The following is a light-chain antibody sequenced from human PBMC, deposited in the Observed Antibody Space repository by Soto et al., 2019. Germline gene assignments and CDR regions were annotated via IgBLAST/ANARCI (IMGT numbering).Light chain of an antibody. CDR2: DAS. CDR3: QQCYMGWT. V-gene: IGKV1-5*01. J-gene: IGKJ1*01. CDR1: QSIGRF. Sequence: DIQMTQSPSTLSASVGDRVTITCRASQSIGRFLAWYQHQPGKAPKLLIYDASTLESGVPSRFSGTGSGTELTFSTTRLQHAALATSYCQQCYMGWTFGQGTKVDIK.